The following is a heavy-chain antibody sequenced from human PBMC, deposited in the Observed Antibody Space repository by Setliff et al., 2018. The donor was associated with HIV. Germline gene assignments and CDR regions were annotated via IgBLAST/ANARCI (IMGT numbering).Heavy chain of an antibody. Sequence: PSETLSLTCTVYGGSISSYYWSWIRQPPGKGLEWIGYICYSGSTNYNPSLKSRVTISVDTSKNQFSLKLSSVTAADTAVYYCARCSYYDSSGNTLVDFQHWGQGTLVTVSS. CDR2: ICYSGST. CDR1: GGSISSYY. V-gene: IGHV4-59*01. J-gene: IGHJ1*01. D-gene: IGHD3-22*01. CDR3: ARCSYYDSSGNTLVDFQH.